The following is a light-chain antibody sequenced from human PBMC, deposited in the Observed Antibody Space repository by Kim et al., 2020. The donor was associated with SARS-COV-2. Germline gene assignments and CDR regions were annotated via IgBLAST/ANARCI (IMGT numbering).Light chain of an antibody. V-gene: IGKV1-27*01. Sequence: TIACRASQGIGTYLAGYQQRPGKSPDLLIYLTSVLQSWVPPRFSGSPSGPVFTLTINTPEPAAVGTYYCQNTNSTPPAFGRGTKEDIK. CDR1: QGIGTY. CDR3: QNTNSTPPA. CDR2: LTS. J-gene: IGKJ3*01.